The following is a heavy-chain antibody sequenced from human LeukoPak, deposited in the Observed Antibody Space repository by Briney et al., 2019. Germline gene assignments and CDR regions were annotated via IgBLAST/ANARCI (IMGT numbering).Heavy chain of an antibody. V-gene: IGHV1-2*02. CDR3: ARETVGATPVVDY. CDR1: GYTFTGYY. CDR2: INPNSGGT. J-gene: IGHJ4*02. Sequence: GASVKVSCKASGYTFTGYYMHWVRQAPGQGLEWMGWINPNSGGTNYAQKFQGRVTMTRDTSISRAYMELSRLRSDDTAVYYRARETVGATPVVDYWGQGTLVTVSS. D-gene: IGHD1-26*01.